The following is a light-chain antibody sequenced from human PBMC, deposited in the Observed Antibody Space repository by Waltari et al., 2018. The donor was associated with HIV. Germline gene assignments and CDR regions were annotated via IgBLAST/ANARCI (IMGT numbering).Light chain of an antibody. CDR2: AVK. Sequence: SALTQPPSASGSPGQSVTLSCTGTSSDVGGFNYVTWYQQHPAKAPQLLIYAVKRRPSGVPDRFSGSKSGNTASLTVSGLQTEDEADYYCSSYADTNNVLFGGGTKLTVL. CDR1: SSDVGGFNY. V-gene: IGLV2-8*01. CDR3: SSYADTNNVL. J-gene: IGLJ3*02.